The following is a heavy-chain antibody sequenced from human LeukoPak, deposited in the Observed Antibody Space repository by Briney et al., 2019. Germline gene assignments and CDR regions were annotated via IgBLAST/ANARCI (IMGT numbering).Heavy chain of an antibody. D-gene: IGHD3-10*01. CDR2: IASDGDT. CDR1: GFTLRHFA. J-gene: IGHJ4*02. V-gene: IGHV3-23*01. CDR3: AKDRVFDY. Sequence: GSLRLSCAASGFTLRHFAMNWVRQAPGKGLEWVSSIASDGDTFYAGSVKGRFTISRDISTNTLHLQMNSLRAEDTAVYYCAKDRVFDYWGQGTLVTVSS.